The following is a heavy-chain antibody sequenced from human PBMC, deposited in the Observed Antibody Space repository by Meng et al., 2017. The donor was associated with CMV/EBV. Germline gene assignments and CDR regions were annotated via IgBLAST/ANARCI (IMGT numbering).Heavy chain of an antibody. J-gene: IGHJ6*02. V-gene: IGHV3-74*01. CDR2: INSDGRNT. CDR1: GFTFSNYR. D-gene: IGHD2-2*01. CDR3: ARPWGYCSSSSCFNYYFGMDV. Sequence: GESLKISCAASGFTFSNYRMHWVRQAPGKGLVWVSHINSDGRNTTYADSVKGRFTISRDNAKNTLYLQMNSLRAEDTAIYYCARPWGYCSSSSCFNYYFGMDVWGQGTTVTVSS.